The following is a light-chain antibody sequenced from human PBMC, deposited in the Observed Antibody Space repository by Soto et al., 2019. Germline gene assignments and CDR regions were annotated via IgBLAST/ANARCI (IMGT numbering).Light chain of an antibody. CDR2: GAS. J-gene: IGKJ1*01. V-gene: IGKV3-15*01. CDR3: QQYNNWWT. CDR1: QSVSSS. Sequence: EIVMTQSPATLSVSPGERVTLSCRASQSVSSSLAWYQQKPGQAPRLLIYGASTRAIGIPGRFSGSGSETVFPLTISSLQSEDFAVYYCQQYNNWWTFGQGTKVETK.